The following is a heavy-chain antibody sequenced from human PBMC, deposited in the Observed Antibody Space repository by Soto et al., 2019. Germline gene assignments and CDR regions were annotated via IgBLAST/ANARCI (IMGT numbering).Heavy chain of an antibody. CDR2: IGGNGADT. J-gene: IGHJ4*02. CDR3: AKPSGLTVTGPDY. CDR1: GFIFRNYA. V-gene: IGHV3-23*01. Sequence: EVQLLESGGGLVQPGGSLRLSCAASGFIFRNYAMSWVRQAPGKGLEWVSAIGGNGADTYYADSVKGRFTISRDNSKNTPHLQMNSLRAEDTAVYFCAKPSGLTVTGPDYWGQGTLVTVSS. D-gene: IGHD6-19*01.